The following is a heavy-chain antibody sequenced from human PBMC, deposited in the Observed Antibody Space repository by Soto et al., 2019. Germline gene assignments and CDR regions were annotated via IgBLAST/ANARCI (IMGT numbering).Heavy chain of an antibody. V-gene: IGHV3-30-3*01. CDR3: ARDQKMDYYYGSGPIDYYGKEA. CDR2: ISFGGDNK. CDR1: GFNFSSYA. J-gene: IGHJ6*02. D-gene: IGHD3-10*01. Sequence: GGSLILSFAASGFNFSSYAMHLVRQAPGKVLEWVAVISFGGDNKYYADSVKGRFTISRDNLKNTSYLQMNSLRVEETAIYYCARDQKMDYYYGSGPIDYYGKEAWGQGTTVTVSS.